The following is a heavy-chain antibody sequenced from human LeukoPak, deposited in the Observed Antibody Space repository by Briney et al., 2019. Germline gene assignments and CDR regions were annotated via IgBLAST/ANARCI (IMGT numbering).Heavy chain of an antibody. D-gene: IGHD2-15*01. CDR1: GGSFSGYY. V-gene: IGHV4-34*01. Sequence: PSETLSLTCAVYGGSFSGYYWSWIRQPPGKGLEWIEEINHSGSTNYNPSLKSRVTISVDTSKNQFSLKLRSVTAADTAVYYCARGLYCSGGSCYSGRGYYYYYMDVWGKGTTVTVSS. J-gene: IGHJ6*03. CDR3: ARGLYCSGGSCYSGRGYYYYYMDV. CDR2: INHSGST.